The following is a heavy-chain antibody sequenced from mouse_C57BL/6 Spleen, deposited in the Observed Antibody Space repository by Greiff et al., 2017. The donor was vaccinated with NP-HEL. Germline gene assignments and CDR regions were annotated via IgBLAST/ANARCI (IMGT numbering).Heavy chain of an antibody. V-gene: IGHV1-4*01. Sequence: QVQLQQSGAELARPGASVKMSCKASGYTFTSYTMHWVKQRPGQGLEWIGYINPSSGYTKYNQKFKDKATLTADKSSSTAYMQLSSLTSEDSAVYYCAIPYYAYDEFAYWGQGTLVTVSA. CDR2: INPSSGYT. CDR1: GYTFTSYT. CDR3: AIPYYAYDEFAY. J-gene: IGHJ3*01. D-gene: IGHD2-14*01.